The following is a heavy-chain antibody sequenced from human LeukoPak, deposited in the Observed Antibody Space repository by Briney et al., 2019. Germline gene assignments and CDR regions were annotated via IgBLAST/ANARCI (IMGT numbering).Heavy chain of an antibody. CDR1: GGSTSSYY. Sequence: PSETLSLTCTVSGGSTSSYYWSWIRQPPGKGLEWIGYIYYSGSTNYNPSLKSRVTISVDTSKNQFSLKLSSVTAADTAVYYCARGAGYEGYFDYWGQGTLVTVSS. D-gene: IGHD5-12*01. V-gene: IGHV4-59*01. J-gene: IGHJ4*02. CDR2: IYYSGST. CDR3: ARGAGYEGYFDY.